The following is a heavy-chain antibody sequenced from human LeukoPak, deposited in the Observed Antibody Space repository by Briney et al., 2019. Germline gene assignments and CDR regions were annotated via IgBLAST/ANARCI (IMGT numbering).Heavy chain of an antibody. V-gene: IGHV4-4*07. CDR1: GVSISRYY. Sequence: SETLSLTCTVSGVSISRYYWNWIRQPAGKGLEWIGRIYSSGSTTYNPSLKSRVTMSIDTSKNQFSLKLSFVTAADTAVYYCARDSGTTGEVKFDPWGQGTLVTVSS. CDR2: IYSSGST. J-gene: IGHJ5*02. CDR3: ARDSGTTGEVKFDP. D-gene: IGHD3-10*01.